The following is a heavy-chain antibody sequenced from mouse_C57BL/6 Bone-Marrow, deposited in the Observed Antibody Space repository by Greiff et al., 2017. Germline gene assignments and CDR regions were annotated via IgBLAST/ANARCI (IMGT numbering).Heavy chain of an antibody. D-gene: IGHD1-1*01. CDR3: ASDYYGSCLYFGD. Sequence: QVQLQQSGAELVKPGASVKLSCKASGYTFTSYWMHWVKQRPGQGLEWIGMIHPNSGSTNYNEKFKSKATLTVDKSSSTTYMQLSSLSYEASAVYYCASDYYGSCLYFGDWGQGTTLTVSS. V-gene: IGHV1-64*01. J-gene: IGHJ2*01. CDR2: IHPNSGST. CDR1: GYTFTSYW.